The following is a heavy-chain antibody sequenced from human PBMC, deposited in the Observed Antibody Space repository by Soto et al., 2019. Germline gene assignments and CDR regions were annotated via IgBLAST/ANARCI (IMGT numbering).Heavy chain of an antibody. Sequence: SETLSLTCTVSGGSISSYYWSWIRQPPGKGLEWIGYIYYSGSTNYNPSLKSRVTISVDTSKNQFSLKLSSVTAADTAVYYCGSQRKYDLAVGYGGQGTLVTVSS. CDR3: GSQRKYDLAVGY. J-gene: IGHJ4*02. D-gene: IGHD3-3*01. CDR1: GGSISSYY. CDR2: IYYSGST. V-gene: IGHV4-59*01.